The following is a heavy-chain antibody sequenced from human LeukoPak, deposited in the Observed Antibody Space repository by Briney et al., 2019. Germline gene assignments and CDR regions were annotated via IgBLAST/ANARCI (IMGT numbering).Heavy chain of an antibody. CDR3: ARGVSSSWYYYYYGMDV. D-gene: IGHD6-13*01. J-gene: IGHJ6*04. CDR2: IYHSGST. V-gene: IGHV4-38-2*01. CDR1: GYSIRSGYY. Sequence: SETLSLTCAVSGYSIRSGYYWGWIRRPPGKGLEWIGSIYHSGSTYYNPSLKSRVTISVDTSKNQFSLKLSSVTAADTAVYYCARGVSSSWYYYYYGMDVWGKGTTVTVSS.